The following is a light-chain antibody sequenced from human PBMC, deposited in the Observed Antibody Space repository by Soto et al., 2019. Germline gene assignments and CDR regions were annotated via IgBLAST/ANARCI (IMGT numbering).Light chain of an antibody. CDR1: QSIVNY. V-gene: IGKV1-39*01. J-gene: IGKJ1*01. Sequence: DIQMTQSPSSLSASVGDRVTVTCRASQSIVNYLNWYQQKPGKAPNLLIYDASSLQSGVPSRFSGSGSGTDFSLTISSLQREDFATYYCQQTYSTPRTFGQGTKVDIK. CDR3: QQTYSTPRT. CDR2: DAS.